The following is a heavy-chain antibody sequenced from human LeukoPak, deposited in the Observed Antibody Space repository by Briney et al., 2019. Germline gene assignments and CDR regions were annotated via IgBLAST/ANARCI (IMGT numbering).Heavy chain of an antibody. D-gene: IGHD1-26*01. V-gene: IGHV3-48*01. Sequence: AGGSLRLSCAASGFTFSSYSMNWVRQAPGKGLEWVSYICSSSTIYYADSVKGRFTISRDNAKNSLYLQMNSLRAEDTAVYYCARDNSVVGATEGGNYYYYYMDVWGKGTTVTVSS. J-gene: IGHJ6*03. CDR1: GFTFSSYS. CDR3: ARDNSVVGATEGGNYYYYYMDV. CDR2: ICSSSTI.